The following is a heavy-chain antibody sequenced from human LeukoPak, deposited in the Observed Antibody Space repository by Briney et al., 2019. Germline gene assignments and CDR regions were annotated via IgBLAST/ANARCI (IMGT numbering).Heavy chain of an antibody. CDR1: GGTFSSYA. CDR3: ARAYGSGSYGY. V-gene: IGHV1-69*04. Sequence: ASVKVSCKASGGTFSSYAISWVRQAPGQGLEWMGRIIPILGIANYAQKFQGRVTITADKSTSTAYMELSSLRSEDTAVYYCARAYGSGSYGYWGQGTLVTVSS. J-gene: IGHJ4*02. CDR2: IIPILGIA. D-gene: IGHD3-10*01.